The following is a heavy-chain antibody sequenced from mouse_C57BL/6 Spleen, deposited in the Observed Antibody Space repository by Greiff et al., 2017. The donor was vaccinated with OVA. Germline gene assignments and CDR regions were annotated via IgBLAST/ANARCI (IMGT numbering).Heavy chain of an antibody. V-gene: IGHV1-7*01. Sequence: VQLQQSGAELAKPGASVKLSCKASGYTFTSYWMHWVKQRPGQGLEWIGYINPSSGYTKYNQKFKDKATLTADKSSSTAYMQLSSLTYEDSAVYYCARRLDSNYDAMDYWGQGTSVTVSS. CDR1: GYTFTSYW. D-gene: IGHD2-5*01. J-gene: IGHJ4*01. CDR3: ARRLDSNYDAMDY. CDR2: INPSSGYT.